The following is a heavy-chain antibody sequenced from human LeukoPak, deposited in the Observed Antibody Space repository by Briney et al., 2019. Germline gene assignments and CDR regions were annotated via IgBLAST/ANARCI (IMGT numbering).Heavy chain of an antibody. J-gene: IGHJ6*03. V-gene: IGHV3-66*01. D-gene: IGHD3-22*01. CDR1: EFSMSSNY. Sequence: GGSLRLSCVASEFSMSSNYMSWVRQAPGKGLEWVSVIYNGDITYYADSVEGRFTISRDNSKNTLYLQMNSLRAEDTAVYFCARGQGSGNYLNLYFFYLDVWGKGTTVTISS. CDR3: ARGQGSGNYLNLYFFYLDV. CDR2: IYNGDIT.